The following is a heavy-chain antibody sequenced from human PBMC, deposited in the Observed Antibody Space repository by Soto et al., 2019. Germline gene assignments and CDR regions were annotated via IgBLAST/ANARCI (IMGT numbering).Heavy chain of an antibody. J-gene: IGHJ3*02. D-gene: IGHD1-26*01. Sequence: ASVKVSCKASGGTFTSYAISWVRQAPGQGLEWMGGIIPIFGTANYAQKFQGRVTITADKSTSTAYMELSSLRSEDTAVYYCARGKVGATGPFDAFDIWGQGTMVTVSS. CDR3: ARGKVGATGPFDAFDI. V-gene: IGHV1-69*06. CDR1: GGTFTSYA. CDR2: IIPIFGTA.